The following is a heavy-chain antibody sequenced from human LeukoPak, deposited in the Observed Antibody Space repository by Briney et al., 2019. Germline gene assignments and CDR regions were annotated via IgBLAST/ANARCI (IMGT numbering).Heavy chain of an antibody. CDR1: GFTFGSYA. V-gene: IGHV3-23*01. J-gene: IGHJ3*02. Sequence: GGSLRLSCAASGFTFGSYAMSWVRQAPGEALEWVSTITSDDSTYYADSAKGRFTISRDNSKNTLYLQMNSLRAEDTAMYYCAKEDYYDSSGDAFDMWGQGTMVTVSS. CDR3: AKEDYYDSSGDAFDM. D-gene: IGHD3-22*01. CDR2: ITSDDST.